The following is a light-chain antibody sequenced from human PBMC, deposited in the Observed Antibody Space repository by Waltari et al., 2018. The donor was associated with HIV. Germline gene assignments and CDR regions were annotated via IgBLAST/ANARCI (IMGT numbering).Light chain of an antibody. CDR1: KGLLNINEHYD. Sequence: VMTESPLSLAVTPVEPASIACGSRKGLLNINEHYDLYWYVQKPWQSPQLLIHLASRRASGVPERVSGSGSGTEFTLKISRVEAEDVGIYYCMQAIEPEWTLGQGTKVEI. CDR3: MQAIEPEWT. J-gene: IGKJ1*01. V-gene: IGKV2-28*01. CDR2: LAS.